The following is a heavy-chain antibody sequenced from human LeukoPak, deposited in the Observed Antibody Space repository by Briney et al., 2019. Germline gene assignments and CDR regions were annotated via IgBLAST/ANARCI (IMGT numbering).Heavy chain of an antibody. D-gene: IGHD3-16*01. CDR3: ARRGSYGYYFDY. CDR2: ISYSGST. J-gene: IGHJ4*02. Sequence: SETLSLTCTVSGGSFSSYSSYWGRIRQPPGKGLEWIGIISYSGSTSDNPSLKSRVTISLDTPKNQFSLKLSSVTAADTAVYYCARRGSYGYYFDYWGQGTLVTVSS. CDR1: GGSFSSYSSY. V-gene: IGHV4-39*01.